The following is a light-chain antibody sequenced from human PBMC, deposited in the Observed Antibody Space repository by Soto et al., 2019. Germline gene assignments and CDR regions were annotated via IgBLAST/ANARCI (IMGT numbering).Light chain of an antibody. J-gene: IGKJ2*01. V-gene: IGKV2-28*01. CDR3: MQALQTPPT. CDR2: LGS. CDR1: QSLLHSNGYNY. Sequence: DIVMTQSPLSLPVTPGEPASISCRSSQSLLHSNGYNYLDWYLQKPGQSPQLLIYLGSNRASGGXDXYSGSGSGTDCTLKISRVEAEDVGVYYCMQALQTPPTFGQGTKLEIK.